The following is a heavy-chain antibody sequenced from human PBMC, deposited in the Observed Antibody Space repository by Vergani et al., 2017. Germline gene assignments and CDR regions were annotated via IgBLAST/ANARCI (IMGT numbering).Heavy chain of an antibody. D-gene: IGHD6-19*01. V-gene: IGHV5-51*01. CDR2: IYPGDSDT. Sequence: EVQLVQSGAEVKKPGDSLKISCKGSGYSFTNYWIAWVRQLPGKGLAWMWIIYPGDSDTRYSPSFQGQVTIASDTSISTAYLQWSSLKASDTVMYYCARRLAVAGTYYTDYWGQGCLVTVS. CDR1: GYSFTNYW. J-gene: IGHJ4*02. CDR3: ARRLAVAGTYYTDY.